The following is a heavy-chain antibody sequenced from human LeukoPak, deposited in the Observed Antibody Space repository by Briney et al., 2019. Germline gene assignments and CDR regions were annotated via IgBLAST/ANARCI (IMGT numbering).Heavy chain of an antibody. CDR3: ARGSGSSGNYGMDV. D-gene: IGHD3-10*01. Sequence: GESLTISCKGSGYSFSTYWINWVRQTPGKGPEWMGRINPSDSYTKYSPSFQGHVTISTDKSINTVHLQWSSLKASDTATYYCARGSGSSGNYGMDVWGKGTTVTVSS. J-gene: IGHJ6*04. V-gene: IGHV5-10-1*01. CDR2: INPSDSYT. CDR1: GYSFSTYW.